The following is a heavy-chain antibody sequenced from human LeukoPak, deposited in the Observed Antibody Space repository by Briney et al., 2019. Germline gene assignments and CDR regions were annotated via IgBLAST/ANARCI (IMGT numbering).Heavy chain of an antibody. D-gene: IGHD3-10*01. CDR2: IYYSGST. J-gene: IGHJ5*02. CDR3: ARDVEYYYGSGAADWFDP. V-gene: IGHV4-59*01. CDR1: GGSISSYY. Sequence: SETLSLTCTVSGGSISSYYWSWIRQPPGKGLEWIGYIYYSGSTNYNPSLKSRVTISVDTSKNQFSLKLSSVTAADTAVYYCARDVEYYYGSGAADWFDPWGQGTLVTVSS.